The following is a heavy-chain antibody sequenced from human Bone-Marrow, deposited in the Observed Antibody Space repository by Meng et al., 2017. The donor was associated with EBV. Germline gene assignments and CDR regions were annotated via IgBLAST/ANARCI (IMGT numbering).Heavy chain of an antibody. CDR1: GYTCTSYD. D-gene: IGHD1-26*01. Sequence: LVHFGAEVKKPGASLKVSCKASGYTCTSYDRNWVRQANGQGLEWMGWMNTNSGNTGYAQKFQGRVTMTRNTSISTAYMELSSLRSEDTAVYYCAREGADYWGQGTLVTVSS. CDR2: MNTNSGNT. J-gene: IGHJ4*02. V-gene: IGHV1-8*01. CDR3: AREGADY.